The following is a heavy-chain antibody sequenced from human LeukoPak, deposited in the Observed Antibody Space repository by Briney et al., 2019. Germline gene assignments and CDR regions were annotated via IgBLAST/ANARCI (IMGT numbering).Heavy chain of an antibody. D-gene: IGHD1-26*01. CDR3: ATLLLGPTTNY. CDR1: GFIFSNYS. CDR2: ISSDSNYI. V-gene: IGHV3-21*01. Sequence: GGSLRLSCAASGFIFSNYSMNWVRQAPGKGLEWVSSISSDSNYIYYADSMQGRFTISRDNAENSLYLQMNSLRAEDTAVYYCATLLLGPTTNYWGLGTLVTVSS. J-gene: IGHJ4*02.